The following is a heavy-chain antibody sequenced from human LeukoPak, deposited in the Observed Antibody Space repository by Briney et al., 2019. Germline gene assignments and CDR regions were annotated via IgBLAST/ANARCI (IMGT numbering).Heavy chain of an antibody. Sequence: SQTLSLTCVISGDSVSSNSATWNWIRQSPSRGLEWLGRTYYRSKWYNDYAVSVRSRITINPDTSKNQFSLQLNSVNPEDTAAFYCARAPRDAYNSLPETQYCFDYWGQGTLVTVSS. CDR3: ARAPRDAYNSLPETQYCFDY. CDR2: TYYRSKWYN. CDR1: GDSVSSNSAT. J-gene: IGHJ4*02. V-gene: IGHV6-1*01. D-gene: IGHD5-24*01.